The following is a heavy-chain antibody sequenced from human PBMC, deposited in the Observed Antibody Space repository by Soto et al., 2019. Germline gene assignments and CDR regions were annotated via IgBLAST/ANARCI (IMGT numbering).Heavy chain of an antibody. CDR2: IYNSGST. V-gene: IGHV4-30-4*01. Sequence: QVQLQESGPGLVEPSQTLSLTCTVSGGSVSSGGYFWSWIRQPPGEGLEWIGHIYNSGSTYSNPFLGGRVTISVDASKSQFSLKASSVTAAATAVYYCARGPGADKIDCWGQGTLVTVSS. J-gene: IGHJ4*02. CDR3: ARGPGADKIDC. CDR1: GGSVSSGGYF.